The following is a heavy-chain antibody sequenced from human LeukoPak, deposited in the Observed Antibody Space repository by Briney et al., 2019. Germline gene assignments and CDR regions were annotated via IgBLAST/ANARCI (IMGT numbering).Heavy chain of an antibody. CDR2: ISSDGSPS. J-gene: IGHJ6*03. Sequence: GGSLRLSCVASGFTFSSYWMHWVRQVPGKGPVWVSRISSDGSPSTYADSVKGRFTISRGNAKNTVYLQMNSLRAEDSAVYYCARHGIVGASRAAYFYYYMDVWGKGTTVTVSS. D-gene: IGHD1-26*01. CDR1: GFTFSSYW. CDR3: ARHGIVGASRAAYFYYYMDV. V-gene: IGHV3-74*01.